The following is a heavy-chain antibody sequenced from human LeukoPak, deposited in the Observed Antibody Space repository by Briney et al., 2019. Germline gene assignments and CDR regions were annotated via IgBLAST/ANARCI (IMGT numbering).Heavy chain of an antibody. CDR3: ARVGYYDFWSGYARDAFDI. CDR1: GGSFSGYY. CDR2: NNHSGST. D-gene: IGHD3-3*01. V-gene: IGHV4-34*01. J-gene: IGHJ3*02. Sequence: SETLSLTCAVYGGSFSGYYWTWIRQPPGKGLEWIGENNHSGSTNYNPSLKSRVTISVDTSKNQFSLKLSSVTAADTAVYYCARVGYYDFWSGYARDAFDIWGQGTMVTVSS.